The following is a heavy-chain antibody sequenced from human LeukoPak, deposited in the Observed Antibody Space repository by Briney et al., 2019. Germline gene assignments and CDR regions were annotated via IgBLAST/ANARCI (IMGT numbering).Heavy chain of an antibody. CDR1: GSTFSSYS. J-gene: IGHJ4*02. V-gene: IGHV3-21*01. Sequence: GGSLRLSCVPSGSTFSSYSMNWVRQAPGKGLEWVSSISSSSSYIYYADSVKGRFTISTDNAKNSLYLQMNSLRAEDTAVYYCARGPSGSHEDYWGQGTLVTVSS. D-gene: IGHD1-26*01. CDR3: ARGPSGSHEDY. CDR2: ISSSSSYI.